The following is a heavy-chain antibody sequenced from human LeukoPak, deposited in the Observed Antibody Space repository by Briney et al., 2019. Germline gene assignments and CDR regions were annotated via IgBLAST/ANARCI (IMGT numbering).Heavy chain of an antibody. CDR1: GGSISSYY. CDR3: ASHPYDISQFDP. CDR2: IYYSGST. D-gene: IGHD3-9*01. V-gene: IGHV4-59*08. J-gene: IGHJ5*02. Sequence: PSETLSLTCTVSGGSISSYYWSWIRQPPGKGLEWIGYIYYSGSTNYNPSLKSRVTISVDTSKNQFSLKLSSVTAADTVVYYCASHPYDISQFDPWGQGTLVTVSS.